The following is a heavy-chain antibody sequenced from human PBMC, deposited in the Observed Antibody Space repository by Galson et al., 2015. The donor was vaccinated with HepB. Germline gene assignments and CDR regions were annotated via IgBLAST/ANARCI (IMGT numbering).Heavy chain of an antibody. CDR1: GFTFTRSA. CDR2: IVVGSGNT. CDR3: AADFTAGREGVSDY. D-gene: IGHD5-18*01. J-gene: IGHJ4*02. Sequence: SVKVSCKASGFTFTRSAVQWVRQARGQRLEWIGWIVVGSGNTNYAQKFQERVTITRDMSTSTAYMELSSLRSEDTAVYYCAADFTAGREGVSDYWGQGTLVTVSS. V-gene: IGHV1-58*01.